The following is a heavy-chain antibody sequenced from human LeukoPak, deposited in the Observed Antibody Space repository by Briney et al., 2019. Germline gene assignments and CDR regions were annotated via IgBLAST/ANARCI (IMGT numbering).Heavy chain of an antibody. J-gene: IGHJ4*02. CDR2: ISAYNGNT. D-gene: IGHD6-19*01. CDR3: ARDIALMFGSSGWQSFDY. Sequence: GASVTVSCKASGYTFTSYGISWVRQAPGQGLEWMGWISAYNGNTNYAQKLQGRVTMTTDTSTSTAYMELRSLRSDDTAVYYCARDIALMFGSSGWQSFDYWGQGTLVTVSS. CDR1: GYTFTSYG. V-gene: IGHV1-18*01.